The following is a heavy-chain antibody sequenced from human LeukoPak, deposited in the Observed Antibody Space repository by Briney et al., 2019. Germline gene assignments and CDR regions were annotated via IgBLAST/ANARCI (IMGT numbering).Heavy chain of an antibody. Sequence: ASVKVSCKASGYTFTSYGISWVRQAPGQGLEWMGWISAYNGNTNYAQKLQGRVTITRNTSISTAYMELSSLRSEDTAVYYCARGLGLTSTRWGQGTLVTVSS. V-gene: IGHV1-18*01. CDR3: ARGLGLTSTR. D-gene: IGHD4/OR15-4a*01. J-gene: IGHJ4*02. CDR2: ISAYNGNT. CDR1: GYTFTSYG.